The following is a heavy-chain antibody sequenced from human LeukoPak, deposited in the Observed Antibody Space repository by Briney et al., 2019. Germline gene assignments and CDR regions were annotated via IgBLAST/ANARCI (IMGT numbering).Heavy chain of an antibody. Sequence: ASVKVSCKASGYTFTSYYMHWVRQAPGQGLEWMGGIIPIFGTANYAQKFQGRVTITADESTSTAYMELSSLRSEDTAVYYCARARGPVAGRLNYFDYWGQGTLVTVSS. J-gene: IGHJ4*02. V-gene: IGHV1-69*13. D-gene: IGHD6-13*01. CDR3: ARARGPVAGRLNYFDY. CDR2: IIPIFGTA. CDR1: GYTFTSYY.